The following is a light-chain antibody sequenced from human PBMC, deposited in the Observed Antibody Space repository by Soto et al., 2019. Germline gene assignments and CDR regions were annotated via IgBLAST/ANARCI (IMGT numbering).Light chain of an antibody. J-gene: IGKJ3*01. CDR3: QQYNNYPFT. V-gene: IGKV1-5*01. CDR2: DAS. CDR1: QSVSGW. Sequence: DIQMTQSPSTLSASVGDRVTITCRASQSVSGWLAWYQQKPGKAPKFLIYDASSLQSGVPSRFSGSGSGTEFTLTISSLQPDDFATYYCQQYNNYPFTFGPGTRVDVK.